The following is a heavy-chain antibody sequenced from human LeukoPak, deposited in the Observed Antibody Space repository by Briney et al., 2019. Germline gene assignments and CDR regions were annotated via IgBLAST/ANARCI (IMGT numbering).Heavy chain of an antibody. Sequence: PSETLSLTCTVSGDSISSSSSYWGWIRQPPGKGLEWIGSIYYSGSTYYNTSLKSRVTISVDTSKNQFSLKLTSVTAADTAVYYCARDWGPGYCSGGSCYSYWFDPWGQGTLVTVSS. CDR3: ARDWGPGYCSGGSCYSYWFDP. CDR1: GDSISSSSSY. V-gene: IGHV4-39*07. D-gene: IGHD2-15*01. J-gene: IGHJ5*02. CDR2: IYYSGST.